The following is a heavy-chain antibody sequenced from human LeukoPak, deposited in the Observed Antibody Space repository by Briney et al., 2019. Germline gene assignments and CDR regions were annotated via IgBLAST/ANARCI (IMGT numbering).Heavy chain of an antibody. CDR2: ITWEGGST. Sequence: GGSLRLSCAASGFTFDDYAMHWVRQAPGKGLEWVSLITWEGGSTSYADSVKGRFTISRDNSKNSLYLQMNSLRAEDTALYYCAKDAIVGATRPYDFDYWGQGTLVTVSS. CDR1: GFTFDDYA. CDR3: AKDAIVGATRPYDFDY. V-gene: IGHV3-43D*03. D-gene: IGHD1-26*01. J-gene: IGHJ4*02.